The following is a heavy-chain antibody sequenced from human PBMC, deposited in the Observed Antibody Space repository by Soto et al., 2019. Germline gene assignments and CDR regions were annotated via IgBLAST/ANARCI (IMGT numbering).Heavy chain of an antibody. CDR1: GFTFSSYS. V-gene: IGHV3-48*02. CDR2: ISSSSSTI. J-gene: IGHJ4*02. CDR3: ASVTPRIDY. D-gene: IGHD2-21*02. Sequence: EVQLVESGGGLVQPVGSLRLSCEASGFTFSSYSMNWVRQAPGKGLEWISYISSSSSTIYHADSVKGGFTISRDNAKNSLYLQRNSLRDEDTAVYYCASVTPRIDYWGQGTLVTVSS.